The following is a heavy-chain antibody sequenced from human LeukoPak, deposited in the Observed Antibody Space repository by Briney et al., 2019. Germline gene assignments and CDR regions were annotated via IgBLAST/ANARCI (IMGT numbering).Heavy chain of an antibody. CDR1: GRSFSGYY. J-gene: IGHJ4*02. D-gene: IGHD1-14*01. CDR2: INHSGST. V-gene: IGHV4-34*01. CDR3: ARHRRNLNEDRFREGEPNFDY. Sequence: SETLSLTCAVYGRSFSGYYWSWIRRPPGKGLEWIGEINHSGSTNYSPSLKSRVTISVDTSKNQFSLKLSSVTAADTAVYYCARHRRNLNEDRFREGEPNFDYWGQGTLVTVSS.